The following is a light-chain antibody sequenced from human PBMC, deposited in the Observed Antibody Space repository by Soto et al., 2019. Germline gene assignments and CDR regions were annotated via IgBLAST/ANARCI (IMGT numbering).Light chain of an antibody. CDR1: SSDVGAYHY. Sequence: QSALTQPASVSGAPGQSITISCTGTSSDVGAYHYVSWYQRHPGKAPKLMIYDVSNRPSGVSNRFSGYKSGNTASLTISGLQAEDEADYYCSSYSNSRTLVFGGGTKLTV. V-gene: IGLV2-14*03. J-gene: IGLJ2*01. CDR3: SSYSNSRTLV. CDR2: DVS.